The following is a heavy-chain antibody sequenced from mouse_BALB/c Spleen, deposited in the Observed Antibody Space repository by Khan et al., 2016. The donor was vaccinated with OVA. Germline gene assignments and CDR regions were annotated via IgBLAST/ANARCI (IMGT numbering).Heavy chain of an antibody. V-gene: IGHV1-85*01. CDR3: ARGGYGGFAY. CDR2: MFPGDGST. CDR1: GYTFTSYD. D-gene: IGHD2-14*01. J-gene: IGHJ3*01. Sequence: QVQLKESGAELVKPGASVKLSCKASGYTFTSYDINWVRQRPEQGLEWIGWMFPGDGSTKYNENFKGKATLTTDKSSSTAYMQLSRLTSEDSGAYFCARGGYGGFAYWGKGTLVTVSA.